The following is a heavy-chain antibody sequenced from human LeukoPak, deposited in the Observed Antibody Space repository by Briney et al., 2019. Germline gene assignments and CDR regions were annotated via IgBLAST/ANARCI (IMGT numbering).Heavy chain of an antibody. CDR3: ARDVNYALDY. CDR1: GYSFTRNG. D-gene: IGHD2-2*01. CDR2: ISANSGNT. Sequence: ASVKVSCKPSGYSFTRNGISWVRQAPGQGLEWMAWISANSGNTNYAQNFQDRVTLTTDTSTSTAYMELRSLRSDDTAVYYCARDVNYALDYWGQGTLVTVSS. J-gene: IGHJ4*02. V-gene: IGHV1-18*01.